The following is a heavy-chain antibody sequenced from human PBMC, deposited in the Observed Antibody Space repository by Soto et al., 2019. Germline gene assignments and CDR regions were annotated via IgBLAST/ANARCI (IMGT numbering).Heavy chain of an antibody. J-gene: IGHJ6*02. V-gene: IGHV4-31*03. CDR2: IYYSGST. D-gene: IGHD6-13*01. CDR3: ARGPYSSSWPHYYYYGMDV. CDR1: GGSISSGGYY. Sequence: QVQLQESGPGLVKPSQTLSLTCTVSGGSISSGGYYWSWIRQHPGKGLEWIGYIYYSGSTYYNPSLKSRVTISVDTSKNQFSLKLSSVTAADTAVYYCARGPYSSSWPHYYYYGMDVWGQGTTVTVSS.